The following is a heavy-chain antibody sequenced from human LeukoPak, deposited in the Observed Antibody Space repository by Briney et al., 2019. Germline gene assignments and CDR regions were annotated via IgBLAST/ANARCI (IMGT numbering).Heavy chain of an antibody. V-gene: IGHV3-30*18. J-gene: IGHJ3*02. CDR3: AKDQGSGWHDDALDI. D-gene: IGHD6-19*01. Sequence: PGGSLRLSCAASGFTFSSYGMHWVRQAPGKGLEWVAVISYDGSNKYYADSVKGRFTISRDNSKNTLYLQMNSLRAEDTAVYYCAKDQGSGWHDDALDIWGQGTMVTVSS. CDR2: ISYDGSNK. CDR1: GFTFSSYG.